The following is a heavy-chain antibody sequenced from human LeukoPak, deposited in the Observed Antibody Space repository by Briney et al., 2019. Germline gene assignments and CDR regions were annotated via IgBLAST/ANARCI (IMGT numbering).Heavy chain of an antibody. CDR3: AREVGYCSSTSCYSYYYYMDV. V-gene: IGHV4-38-2*02. J-gene: IGHJ6*03. CDR2: IYHSGST. CDR1: GYSISSGYC. Sequence: SETLSLTCTVSGYSISSGYCWGWIRQPPGKGLEWIGSIYHSGSTYYNPSLKSRVTISVDTSKNQFSLKLSSVTAADTAVYYCAREVGYCSSTSCYSYYYYMDVWGRGTTVTVSS. D-gene: IGHD2-2*01.